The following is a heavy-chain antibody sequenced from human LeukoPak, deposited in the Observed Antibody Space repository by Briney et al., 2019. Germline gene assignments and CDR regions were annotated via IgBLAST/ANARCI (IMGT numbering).Heavy chain of an antibody. V-gene: IGHV1-69*02. CDR2: IIPILGIA. CDR1: GGTFSSYT. D-gene: IGHD3-22*01. J-gene: IGHJ4*02. Sequence: VASVKVSCKASGGTFSSYTISWVRQAPGQGLEWMGRIIPILGIANCAQKFQGRVTITADKSTSTAYMELSSLRSEDTAVYYCARALSTHYYDSSGYSNWGQGTLVTVSS. CDR3: ARALSTHYYDSSGYSN.